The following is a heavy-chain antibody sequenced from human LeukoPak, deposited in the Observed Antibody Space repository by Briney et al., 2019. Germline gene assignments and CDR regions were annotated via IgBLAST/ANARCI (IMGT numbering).Heavy chain of an antibody. D-gene: IGHD1-26*01. CDR3: ARGEAIVGSY. Sequence: AASVKVSYKASGYAFTTYDINWVRQAPGQGLEWLGWLSPTSGNTGYAQKFQGRVTMTRDTSTSTVYMELSSLTSDDTAVYYCARGEAIVGSYWGQGTLVTVSS. CDR1: GYAFTTYD. V-gene: IGHV1-8*01. J-gene: IGHJ4*02. CDR2: LSPTSGNT.